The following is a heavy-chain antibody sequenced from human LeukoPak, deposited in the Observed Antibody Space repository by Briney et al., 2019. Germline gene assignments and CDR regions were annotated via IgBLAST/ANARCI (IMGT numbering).Heavy chain of an antibody. CDR2: INPSGGST. Sequence: ASVKVSCKASGYTFTTYYVHWVRQAPGQGLEWMGIINPSGGSTTYAQKFRGRLTMTRDMSTGTVYMELSSLRSDDTAIYYCARDATRSVIVGAEDGFDYWGQGTLVTVSS. J-gene: IGHJ4*02. CDR3: ARDATRSVIVGAEDGFDY. V-gene: IGHV1-46*01. D-gene: IGHD1-26*01. CDR1: GYTFTTYY.